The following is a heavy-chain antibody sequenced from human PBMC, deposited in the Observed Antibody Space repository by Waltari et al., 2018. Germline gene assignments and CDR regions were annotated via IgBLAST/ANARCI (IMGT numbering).Heavy chain of an antibody. CDR2: IIPILGIA. D-gene: IGHD4-17*01. CDR1: GGTFSSYA. CDR3: ARTTVTLKTYWYFDL. Sequence: QVQLVQSGAEVKKPGSSVKVSCKDSGGTFSSYAISWVRQSPGQGLEWMGGIIPILGIANYAQKFQGRVTITADESTSTAYMELSSLRSEDTAVYYCARTTVTLKTYWYFDLWGRGTLVTVSS. J-gene: IGHJ2*01. V-gene: IGHV1-69*04.